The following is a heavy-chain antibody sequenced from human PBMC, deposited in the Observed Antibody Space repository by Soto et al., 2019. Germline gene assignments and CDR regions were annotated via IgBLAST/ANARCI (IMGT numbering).Heavy chain of an antibody. CDR3: AKGRGGSGSLTPRVDF. Sequence: EVQLLESGGGLVQPGGSLRLSCAASGFTFNNYAMTWVRQAPGKGLEWVSAISGGGDTTSYADSVKGRFTVSRVGSKNTLYLQTSSLRAEDTALYYCAKGRGGSGSLTPRVDFWGQGTLVTVSS. D-gene: IGHD3-10*01. V-gene: IGHV3-23*01. CDR2: ISGGGDTT. J-gene: IGHJ4*02. CDR1: GFTFNNYA.